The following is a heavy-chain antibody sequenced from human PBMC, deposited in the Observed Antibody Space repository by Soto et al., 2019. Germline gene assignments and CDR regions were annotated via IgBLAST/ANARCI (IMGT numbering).Heavy chain of an antibody. CDR1: GYTFTTYG. Sequence: ASVKVSCKAAGYTFTTYGISWVRQAPGQGLEWMGWISAYNGNTNYAQKLQGRVTMTTDTSTSTAYMELRSLRPEDMAVYYCARERRCSGGSCYSPWFDPWGQGTLVTVSS. CDR2: ISAYNGNT. V-gene: IGHV1-18*03. J-gene: IGHJ5*02. CDR3: ARERRCSGGSCYSPWFDP. D-gene: IGHD2-15*01.